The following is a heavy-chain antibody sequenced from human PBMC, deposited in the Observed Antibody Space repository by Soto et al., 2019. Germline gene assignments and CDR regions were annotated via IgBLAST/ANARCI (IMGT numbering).Heavy chain of an antibody. Sequence: EVQLVESGGGLVKPGGSLRLSCAASGFTFSSYSMNWVRQAPGKGLEWVSSISSSSSYIYYADSVKGRFTISRDNAKNSLYLQMNSLRAEDTAVYYCARDGLDLAARRRNDYYYYMDVCCKGTTVTVSS. V-gene: IGHV3-21*01. CDR2: ISSSSSYI. CDR3: ARDGLDLAARRRNDYYYYMDV. D-gene: IGHD6-25*01. J-gene: IGHJ6*03. CDR1: GFTFSSYS.